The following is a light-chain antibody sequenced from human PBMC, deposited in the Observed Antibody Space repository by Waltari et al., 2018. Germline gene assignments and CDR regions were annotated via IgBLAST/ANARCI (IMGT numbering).Light chain of an antibody. CDR1: SGSVSATSY. CDR3: SLYMGSGIWV. Sequence: QTVVTQEPSLSVSPGGTVTLTCALSSGSVSATSYPPWYQQIPGQAPRTLVYKTNSRSRGVPDSFSGSILGNKVALTITGAQADDESDYYCSLYMGSGIWVFGGGTKLTVL. J-gene: IGLJ3*02. CDR2: KTN. V-gene: IGLV8-61*01.